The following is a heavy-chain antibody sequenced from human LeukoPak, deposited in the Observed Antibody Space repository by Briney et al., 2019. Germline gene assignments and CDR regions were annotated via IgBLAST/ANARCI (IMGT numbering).Heavy chain of an antibody. J-gene: IGHJ4*02. D-gene: IGHD5-24*01. CDR1: GYTFTGYY. Sequence: ASVKVSCKASGYTFTGYYMHWVRQAPGQGLEWMGWINPNSGGTNYAQKFQGRVTMTRDTSISTAYTELSRLRSDDTAVYYCARDGGVREMATIPPGYWGQGTLVTVSS. CDR2: INPNSGGT. CDR3: ARDGGVREMATIPPGY. V-gene: IGHV1-2*02.